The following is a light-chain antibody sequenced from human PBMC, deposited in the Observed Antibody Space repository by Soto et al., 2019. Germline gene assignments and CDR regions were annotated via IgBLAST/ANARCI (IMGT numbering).Light chain of an antibody. J-gene: IGLJ1*01. CDR1: SSDVGGYNY. V-gene: IGLV2-11*01. Sequence: QSALTQPRSVYGSPGQSVTISCTGTSSDVGGYNYVSWYQQHPGKAPQLMIYDVSKRPSGVPDRFSGSKSGNTASLTISGLQAEDEADYYCCSHAGSYTYVFGTGTKVTVL. CDR2: DVS. CDR3: CSHAGSYTYV.